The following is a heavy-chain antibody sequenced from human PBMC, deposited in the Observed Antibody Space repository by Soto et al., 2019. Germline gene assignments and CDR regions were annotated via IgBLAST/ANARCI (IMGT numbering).Heavy chain of an antibody. CDR1: GYTFTGYY. CDR2: INPNSGGT. J-gene: IGHJ6*02. D-gene: IGHD6-13*01. Sequence: ASVKVSCKASGYTFTGYYMHWVRQAPGQGLEWMGWINPNSGGTNYAQKFQGGVTMTRDTSISTAYMELSRLGSDDTAVYYCARGIAAAGTYYYGMDVWGQGTTVTVSS. V-gene: IGHV1-2*02. CDR3: ARGIAAAGTYYYGMDV.